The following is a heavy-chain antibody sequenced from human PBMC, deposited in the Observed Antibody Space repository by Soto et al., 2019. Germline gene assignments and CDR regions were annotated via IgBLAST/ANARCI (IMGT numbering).Heavy chain of an antibody. CDR1: GGTISSSSYY. V-gene: IGHV4-39*01. J-gene: IGHJ4*02. CDR3: ASRSLLWFGDPAYYFDY. CDR2: IFYIGST. D-gene: IGHD3-10*01. Sequence: SETLSLTCTVSGGTISSSSYYWGWIRQPPGKGLEWIGNIFYIGSTYYNPSLKSRVTISVDTSKNQFSLKVPSVTAADTAVYFCASRSLLWFGDPAYYFDYWGQGTLVTVSS.